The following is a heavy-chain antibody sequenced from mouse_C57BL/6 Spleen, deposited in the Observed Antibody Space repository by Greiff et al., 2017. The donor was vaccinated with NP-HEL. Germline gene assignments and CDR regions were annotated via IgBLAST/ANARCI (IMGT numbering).Heavy chain of an antibody. CDR1: GYTFTSYW. Sequence: QVQLQQPGAELVKPGASVKMSCKASGYTFTSYWITWVKQRPGQGLEWIGDIYPGSGSTNYNEKFKSKATLTVDTSSSTAYMQLSSLTSEASAVYYSARWTAQAYYAMDYWGQGTSVTVSS. CDR2: IYPGSGST. J-gene: IGHJ4*01. V-gene: IGHV1-55*01. D-gene: IGHD3-2*02. CDR3: ARWTAQAYYAMDY.